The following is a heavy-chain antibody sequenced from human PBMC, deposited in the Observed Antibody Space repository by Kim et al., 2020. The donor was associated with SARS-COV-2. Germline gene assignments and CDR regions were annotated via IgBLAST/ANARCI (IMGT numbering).Heavy chain of an antibody. CDR1: GGSISSSNW. CDR2: IYHSGST. J-gene: IGHJ4*02. D-gene: IGHD2-15*01. Sequence: SETLSLTCAVSGGSISSSNWWSWVRQPPGKGLEWIGEIYHSGSTNYNPSLKSRVTISVDKSKNQFSLKLSSVTAADTAVYYCARDGQGSGGSYVDYWGQGTLVTVSS. CDR3: ARDGQGSGGSYVDY. V-gene: IGHV4-4*02.